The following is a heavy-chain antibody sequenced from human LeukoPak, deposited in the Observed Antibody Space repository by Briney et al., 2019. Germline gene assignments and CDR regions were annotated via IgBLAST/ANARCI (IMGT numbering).Heavy chain of an antibody. Sequence: GRSLRLSCAASGFTFSSYAMHWVRQAPGKGLEWVAVISYDGSNKYYADSVKGRFTISRDNSKNTLYLQMNSLRAEDTAVYYCARDSHYYDFWSGYSPLYYYYYGMDVWGQGTTVTVSS. D-gene: IGHD3-3*01. CDR1: GFTFSSYA. J-gene: IGHJ6*02. CDR3: ARDSHYYDFWSGYSPLYYYYYGMDV. CDR2: ISYDGSNK. V-gene: IGHV3-30-3*01.